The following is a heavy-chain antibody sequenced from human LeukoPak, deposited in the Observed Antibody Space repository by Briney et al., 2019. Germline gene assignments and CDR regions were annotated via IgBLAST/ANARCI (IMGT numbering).Heavy chain of an antibody. J-gene: IGHJ4*02. CDR2: IYPSDSHT. Sequence: GESLKISCQGSGDIFTTYWIAWVRQMPGKGLEWMGVIYPSDSHTTYSPSFQGQVTISADKSINTAYLQWNSLQASDTAIYYCARVVGAAPFDYWGQGTLVTVSS. V-gene: IGHV5-51*01. D-gene: IGHD2-2*01. CDR3: ARVVGAAPFDY. CDR1: GDIFTTYW.